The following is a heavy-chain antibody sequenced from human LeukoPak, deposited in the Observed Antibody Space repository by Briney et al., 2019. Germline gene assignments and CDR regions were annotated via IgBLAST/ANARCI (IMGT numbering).Heavy chain of an antibody. CDR2: IYYSGST. D-gene: IGHD2-2*02. Sequence: SETLSLTCTVSGGSISSSSYYWGWIRQPPGKGLEWIGSIYYSGSTYYNPSLKSRVTISVDTSKNQFSLKLSSVTAADTAVYYCARPRELSTSCYTCDYYYMDVWGKGTTVTVSS. CDR1: GGSISSSSYY. V-gene: IGHV4-39*07. J-gene: IGHJ6*03. CDR3: ARPRELSTSCYTCDYYYMDV.